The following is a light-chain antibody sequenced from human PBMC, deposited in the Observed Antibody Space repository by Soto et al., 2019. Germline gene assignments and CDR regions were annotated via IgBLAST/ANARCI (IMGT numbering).Light chain of an antibody. CDR2: GAS. CDR3: QQYYNTPLT. CDR1: QSVLYSSNNKNY. J-gene: IGKJ4*01. V-gene: IGKV4-1*01. Sequence: DIVMTQSPDSLAVSLGERATINCKSSQSVLYSSNNKNYLACYQQKPGQPPKLLIYGASTRDSGVPDRCGGSGSGTDSTLTISSLQAEDVAVYYCQQYYNTPLTFGGGTKVEIK.